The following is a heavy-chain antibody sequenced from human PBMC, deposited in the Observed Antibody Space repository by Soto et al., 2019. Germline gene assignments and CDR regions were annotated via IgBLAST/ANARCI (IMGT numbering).Heavy chain of an antibody. Sequence: EVQLVESGGGLVKPGGSLRLSCAASGFTFSSYSMNWVRQAPGKGLEWVSSISSSSSYIYYADSVKGRFTISRDNAKNSLYLQMNSLSAEDTAVSYCARDPSSGWFFDYWGQGTLVTVSS. V-gene: IGHV3-21*01. D-gene: IGHD6-19*01. CDR2: ISSSSSYI. CDR1: GFTFSSYS. J-gene: IGHJ4*02. CDR3: ARDPSSGWFFDY.